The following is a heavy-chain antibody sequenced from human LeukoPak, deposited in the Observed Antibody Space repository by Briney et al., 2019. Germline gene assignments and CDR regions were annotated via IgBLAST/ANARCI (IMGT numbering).Heavy chain of an antibody. V-gene: IGHV1-69*05. Sequence: GASVKVSCKASGGTFSSYAISWVRQAPGHGLEWMGGIIPIFGTANYAQKFQGRVTITTDESTSTAYMELSSLRSEDTAVYYCAREAHITIFGVVPGDAFDIWGQGTMVTVSS. D-gene: IGHD3-3*01. CDR2: IIPIFGTA. CDR3: AREAHITIFGVVPGDAFDI. CDR1: GGTFSSYA. J-gene: IGHJ3*02.